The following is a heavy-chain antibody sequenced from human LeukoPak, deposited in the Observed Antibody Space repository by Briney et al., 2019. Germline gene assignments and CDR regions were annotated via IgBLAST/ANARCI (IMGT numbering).Heavy chain of an antibody. CDR2: ISYDGSNK. CDR1: GFTFSSYW. J-gene: IGHJ4*02. Sequence: GGSLRLSCAASGFTFSSYWMHWVRQAPGKGLEWVAVISYDGSNKYYADSVRGRSSISRDNSKNTLYLQMNSLRPEDTAVYYCARDPVDYWGQGTLVTVSS. V-gene: IGHV3-30*03. CDR3: ARDPVDY.